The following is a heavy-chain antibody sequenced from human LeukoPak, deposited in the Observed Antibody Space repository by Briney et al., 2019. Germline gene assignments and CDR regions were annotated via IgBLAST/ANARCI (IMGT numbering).Heavy chain of an antibody. Sequence: GGSLRLSCAASGFTFSSYAMSWVRQAPGKGLEWVSAISGSGGSTYYADSVKGRFTISRDNSRNTLYLQMNSLRAEDTAVYYCARGRYSPTIFDYWGQGTLVTVSS. J-gene: IGHJ4*02. CDR2: ISGSGGST. D-gene: IGHD3-9*01. V-gene: IGHV3-23*01. CDR1: GFTFSSYA. CDR3: ARGRYSPTIFDY.